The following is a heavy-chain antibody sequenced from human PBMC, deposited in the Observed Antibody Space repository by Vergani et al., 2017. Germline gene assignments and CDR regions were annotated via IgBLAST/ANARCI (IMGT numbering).Heavy chain of an antibody. Sequence: EVQLVQSGAEVKKPGATMIISCKVSGYTFTDHYMHWVKQAPGKGLEWMGLVDPEDGETIYAEKFKGRVTIAADTSTDTAHLELSSLRSEDTAVYYCATPQTVTTGGMEVWVQGTTVIVSS. J-gene: IGHJ6*02. V-gene: IGHV1-69-2*01. CDR1: GYTFTDHY. CDR2: VDPEDGET. CDR3: ATPQTVTTGGMEV. D-gene: IGHD4-17*01.